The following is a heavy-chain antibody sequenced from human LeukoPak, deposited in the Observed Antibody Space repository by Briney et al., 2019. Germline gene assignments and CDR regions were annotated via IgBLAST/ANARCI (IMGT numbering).Heavy chain of an antibody. V-gene: IGHV4-59*08. CDR3: ARAPAKRRVVTAPFDY. D-gene: IGHD2-21*02. J-gene: IGHJ4*02. Sequence: PSETLSLTCTVSGGSISSYYWSWIRQPPGKGLEWIGYIYYSGSTNYNPSLKSRVTISVDTSKNQFSLKLSSVTAADTAVYYCARAPAKRRVVTAPFDYWGQGTLVTVSS. CDR2: IYYSGST. CDR1: GGSISSYY.